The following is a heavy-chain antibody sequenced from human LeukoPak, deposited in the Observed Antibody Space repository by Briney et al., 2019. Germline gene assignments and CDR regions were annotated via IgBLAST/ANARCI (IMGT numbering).Heavy chain of an antibody. CDR1: GFTFYNYA. CDR2: ISWNSGSI. V-gene: IGHV3-9*01. CDR3: AKDKGSSSWYYFDY. Sequence: GGSLRLSCAASGFTFYNYAMHWVRQAPGKGLEWVSGISWNSGSIGYADSVKGRFTISRDNAKNSLYLQMNSLRAEDTALYYCAKDKGSSSWYYFDYWGQGTLVTVSS. D-gene: IGHD6-13*01. J-gene: IGHJ4*02.